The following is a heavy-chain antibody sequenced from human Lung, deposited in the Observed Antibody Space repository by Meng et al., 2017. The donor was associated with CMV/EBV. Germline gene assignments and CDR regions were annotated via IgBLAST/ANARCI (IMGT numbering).Heavy chain of an antibody. J-gene: IGHJ5*01. CDR1: GSTFRSYA. D-gene: IGHD6-13*01. Sequence: GESLKISCVASGSTFRSYAMDWVRQAPGKGLEWVAFISYDGGKKYHADAVKGRFTIFRNYYNNPLYLQMRSLGADDTAVYYCVRSFTPYTSSWYGFWGQGTLVTVSS. V-gene: IGHV3-30-3*01. CDR2: ISYDGGKK. CDR3: VRSFTPYTSSWYGF.